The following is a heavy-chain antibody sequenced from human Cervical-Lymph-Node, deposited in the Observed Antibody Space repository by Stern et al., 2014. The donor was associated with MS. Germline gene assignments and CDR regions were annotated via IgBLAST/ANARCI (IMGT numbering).Heavy chain of an antibody. Sequence: EQLVESGAEVKKPGSSVKVSCKASGGTVSSHTLSWVRQAPGQGLEWMGGIIPIFGTPNHAQKFQRRVTVTAANYTHNASFERNRLRSDDTAVYDCAREVTMVGFDPWGQGTLVTGSS. D-gene: IGHD3-10*02. V-gene: IGHV1-69*06. CDR2: IIPIFGTP. CDR3: AREVTMVGFDP. J-gene: IGHJ5*02. CDR1: GGTVSSHT.